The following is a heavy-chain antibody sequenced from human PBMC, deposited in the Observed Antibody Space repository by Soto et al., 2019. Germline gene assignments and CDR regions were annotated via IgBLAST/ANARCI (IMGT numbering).Heavy chain of an antibody. Sequence: GASVKVSCKASGYTFTSYGISWLRQAPGQGLEWLGWISAYNGNTNYAQKLQGRVTMTTDTSTSTAYMELRSLRSDDTAVYYCARDPLYCSGGSCHPLADAFDIWGQGTMVTVSS. J-gene: IGHJ3*02. CDR1: GYTFTSYG. CDR3: ARDPLYCSGGSCHPLADAFDI. V-gene: IGHV1-18*04. D-gene: IGHD2-15*01. CDR2: ISAYNGNT.